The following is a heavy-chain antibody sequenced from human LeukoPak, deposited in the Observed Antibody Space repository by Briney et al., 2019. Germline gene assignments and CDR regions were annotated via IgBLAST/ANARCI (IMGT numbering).Heavy chain of an antibody. D-gene: IGHD3-3*01. J-gene: IGHJ4*02. CDR1: GFTFDDYA. Sequence: PGGSLRLSCAASGFTFDDYAIHWVRQAPGKGLEWVSLISGDGGSTYYADSVKGRFTISRDNSKNSLYLQMNSLRTEDTALYYCAKAPGGYDFWSGYYYYWGQGTLVTVPS. V-gene: IGHV3-43*02. CDR2: ISGDGGST. CDR3: AKAPGGYDFWSGYYYY.